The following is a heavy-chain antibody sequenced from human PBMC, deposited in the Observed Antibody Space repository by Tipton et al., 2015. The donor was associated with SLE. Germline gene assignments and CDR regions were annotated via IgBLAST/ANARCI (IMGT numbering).Heavy chain of an antibody. J-gene: IGHJ4*02. CDR1: GGSMGSYY. Sequence: TLSLTCIVFGGSMGSYYWSWIRQPPGKGMEWIGYIYYSGSTDYNPSLKGRVTISIDTSKNQFSLKLRSVTAADTAVYYCARGYSGHPYWGQGTLVTVSS. V-gene: IGHV4-59*08. CDR2: IYYSGST. D-gene: IGHD5-12*01. CDR3: ARGYSGHPY.